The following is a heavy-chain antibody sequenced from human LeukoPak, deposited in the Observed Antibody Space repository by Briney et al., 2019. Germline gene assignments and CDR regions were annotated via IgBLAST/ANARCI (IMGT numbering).Heavy chain of an antibody. Sequence: SETLSLTCTVSGYSISSGYYWGWIRPPPGKGLEWIGSIYHSGSTYYNPSLKSRVTISVDTSKNQFSLKLSSVTAADTAVYYCARDSDALLWFGELSSNKFDYWGQGTLVTVSS. V-gene: IGHV4-38-2*02. CDR1: GYSISSGYY. J-gene: IGHJ4*02. D-gene: IGHD3-10*01. CDR2: IYHSGST. CDR3: ARDSDALLWFGELSSNKFDY.